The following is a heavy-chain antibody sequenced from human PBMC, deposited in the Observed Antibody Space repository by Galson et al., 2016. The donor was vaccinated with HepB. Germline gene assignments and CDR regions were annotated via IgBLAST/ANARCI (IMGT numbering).Heavy chain of an antibody. V-gene: IGHV3-30-3*01. CDR2: ISYDGSNK. Sequence: SLRLSCAASGFTFSRYVMHWVRQAPGKGLEWVAVISYDGSNKYYADSVKGRFTISRDNSKNTLYLQMNSLRAEDTAVYYCARGMGVLRYFDWTAQIDDYWGQGTLVTVSS. CDR3: ARGMGVLRYFDWTAQIDDY. CDR1: GFTFSRYV. J-gene: IGHJ4*02. D-gene: IGHD3-9*01.